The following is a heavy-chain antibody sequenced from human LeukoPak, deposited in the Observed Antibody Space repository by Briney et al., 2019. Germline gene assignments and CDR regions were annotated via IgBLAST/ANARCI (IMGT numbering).Heavy chain of an antibody. Sequence: PPETPSLSSTVSGASITTGRYYWSWIRQPAGKELQWIGRMYIPGAPNYNPSLKSRVTLSLDTSKNQFSLSLTPVTASDTASYFCARGIRDSGNYYFDLWGQGTVVIVSS. CDR2: MYIPGAP. CDR3: ARGIRDSGNYYFDL. CDR1: GASITTGRYY. J-gene: IGHJ4*02. V-gene: IGHV4-61*02. D-gene: IGHD4-11*01.